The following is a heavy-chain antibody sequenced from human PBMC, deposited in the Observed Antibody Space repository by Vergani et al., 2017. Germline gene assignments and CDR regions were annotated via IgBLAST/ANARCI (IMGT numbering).Heavy chain of an antibody. CDR3: AKDGDYSNYVGYNWFDP. V-gene: IGHV3-74*01. J-gene: IGHJ5*02. D-gene: IGHD4-11*01. CDR2: INSDGSST. CDR1: GFTFSSYW. Sequence: EVQLVESGGGLVQPGGSLRLSCAASGFTFSSYWMHWVRQAPGKGLVWVSRINSDGSSTSYADSVKGRFTISRDNSKNTLYLQMNSLRAEDTAVYYCAKDGDYSNYVGYNWFDPWGQGTLVTVSS.